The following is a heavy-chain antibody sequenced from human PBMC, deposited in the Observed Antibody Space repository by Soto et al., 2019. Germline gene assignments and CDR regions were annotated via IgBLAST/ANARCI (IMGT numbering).Heavy chain of an antibody. CDR1: GFIFTNYW. CDR3: ARVRYYDRNFDY. D-gene: IGHD3-16*01. CDR2: IKYDGTEK. Sequence: GRSLRLSCAASGFIFTNYWRSWVRQAPGKGLEWVASIKYDGTEKYYVDPVKGRFTISRDNAKNSVYLQMNTLRAQDTAVYYCARVRYYDRNFDYWGQGTLVTVSS. V-gene: IGHV3-7*05. J-gene: IGHJ4*02.